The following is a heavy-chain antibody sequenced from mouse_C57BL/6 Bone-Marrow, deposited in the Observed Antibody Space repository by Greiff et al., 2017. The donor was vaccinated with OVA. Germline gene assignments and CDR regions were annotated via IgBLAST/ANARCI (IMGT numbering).Heavy chain of an antibody. CDR3: ARSTTVVATPAY. CDR1: GYTFTSYW. Sequence: EVQLQQPGAELVKPGASVKLSCKASGYTFTSYWMHWVKQRPGQGLEWIGMIDPEDGETKYAPKFQGKATITADTSSNTAYLQLSSLTSEDTAVYYCARSTTVVATPAYWGQGTTLTVSS. CDR2: IDPEDGET. D-gene: IGHD1-1*01. V-gene: IGHV14-2*01. J-gene: IGHJ2*01.